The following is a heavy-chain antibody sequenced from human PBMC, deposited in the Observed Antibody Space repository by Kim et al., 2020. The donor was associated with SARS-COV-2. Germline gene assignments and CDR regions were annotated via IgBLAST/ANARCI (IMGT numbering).Heavy chain of an antibody. CDR3: ARGRSELAY. CDR1: GGSFTSYS. CDR2: INPSGST. V-gene: IGHV4-34*01. Sequence: SETLSLTCAVFGGSFTSYSWSWIRQPPGKGLEWIGEINPSGSTNYIPSLKSRVTISLDTSKNQFSLKLTSVTAADPAVYYCARGRSELAYWGQGTLVTVSS. J-gene: IGHJ4*02.